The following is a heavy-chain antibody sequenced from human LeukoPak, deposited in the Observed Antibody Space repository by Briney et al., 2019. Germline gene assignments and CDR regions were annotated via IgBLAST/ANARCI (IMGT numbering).Heavy chain of an antibody. CDR2: IIPIFGTA. CDR1: GGTFSSYA. CDR3: ARGDYDSSGYPIDY. D-gene: IGHD3-22*01. Sequence: SVKVSCKAAGGTFSSYAISWVRQAPGQGLEWMGGIIPIFGTANYAQKFQGRVTITADKSTSTAYMELSSLRSEDTAVYYCARGDYDSSGYPIDYWGQGTLVTVSS. J-gene: IGHJ4*02. V-gene: IGHV1-69*06.